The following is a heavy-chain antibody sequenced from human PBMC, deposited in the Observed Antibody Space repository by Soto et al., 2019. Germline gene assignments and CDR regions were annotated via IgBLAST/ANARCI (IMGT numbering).Heavy chain of an antibody. V-gene: IGHV3-23*01. CDR2: ISGSGGST. J-gene: IGHJ4*02. Sequence: GGSLRLSCAASGFTFTTYAMSWVRQAPGKGLEWVSAISGSGGSTYYADSVKGRFTISRDNSKNTLYLQMNSLRAEDTAVYYCAKPVGSYYFSSWGQGTLVTVSS. CDR3: AKPVGSYYFSS. D-gene: IGHD3-10*01. CDR1: GFTFTTYA.